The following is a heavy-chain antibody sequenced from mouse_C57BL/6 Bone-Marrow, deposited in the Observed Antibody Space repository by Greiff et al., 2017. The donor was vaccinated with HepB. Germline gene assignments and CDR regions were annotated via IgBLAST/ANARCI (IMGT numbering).Heavy chain of an antibody. Sequence: VQGVESGAELVKPGASVKMSCKASGYTFTTYPIEWMKQNHGKSLEWIGNFHPYNDDTKYNEKFKGKATLTVEKSSSTVYLELSRLTSDDSAVYDCARRGGYDGYYFDYWGQGTTLTVSS. CDR2: FHPYNDDT. D-gene: IGHD2-2*01. J-gene: IGHJ2*01. CDR3: ARRGGYDGYYFDY. V-gene: IGHV1-47*01. CDR1: GYTFTTYP.